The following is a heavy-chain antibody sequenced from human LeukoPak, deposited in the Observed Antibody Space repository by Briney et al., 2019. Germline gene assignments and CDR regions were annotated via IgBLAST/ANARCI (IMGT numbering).Heavy chain of an antibody. V-gene: IGHV3-23*01. CDR3: GKYSASGSRYFDY. Sequence: GGSLRLSCAASRFTFSNYVMTWVRQAPGKGLEWVAVIDSSGGGIYYADSVKGRFTISRDNSKNTLYLQMNSLRAEDTAVFYCGKYSASGSRYFDYWGQGTLVTVSS. CDR1: RFTFSNYV. D-gene: IGHD1-26*01. J-gene: IGHJ4*02. CDR2: IDSSGGGI.